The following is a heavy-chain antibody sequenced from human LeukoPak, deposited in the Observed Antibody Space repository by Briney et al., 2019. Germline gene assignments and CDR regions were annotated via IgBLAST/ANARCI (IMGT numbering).Heavy chain of an antibody. D-gene: IGHD2-15*01. V-gene: IGHV3-66*01. CDR3: ARGSSGGSLNCLDP. Sequence: GGSLRLSCAASGFTVSNNYMNWVRQAPGKGLEWVSGFYSDGSTYYADSVKGRFTISRDNSKNTLYLQMNSLRAEDTAVYYCARGSSGGSLNCLDPWGQGTLVTVSS. J-gene: IGHJ5*02. CDR2: FYSDGST. CDR1: GFTVSNNY.